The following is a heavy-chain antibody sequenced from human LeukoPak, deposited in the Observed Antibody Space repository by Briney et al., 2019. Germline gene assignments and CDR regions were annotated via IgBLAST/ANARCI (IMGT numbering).Heavy chain of an antibody. D-gene: IGHD3-16*01. V-gene: IGHV4-30-4*08. Sequence: PSETLSLTCTVSGGSISSGDYYWSWIRQPPGKGLEWIGYIYYSGSTYYNPSLKSRVTISVDTFKNQFSLKLSSVTAADTAVYYCAREGWPFGAFDIWGQGTMVTVSS. CDR3: AREGWPFGAFDI. CDR1: GGSISSGDYY. J-gene: IGHJ3*02. CDR2: IYYSGST.